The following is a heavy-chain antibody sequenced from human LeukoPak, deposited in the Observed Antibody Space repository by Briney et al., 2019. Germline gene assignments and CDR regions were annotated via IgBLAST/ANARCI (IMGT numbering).Heavy chain of an antibody. J-gene: IGHJ4*02. CDR2: IYSGGST. CDR1: GFTVSSNY. V-gene: IGHV3-53*01. Sequence: GGSLRLSCAASGFTVSSNYMSWVRQAPGKGLEWVSVIYSGGSTYYADSVKGRFTISRDNSKNTLYLQMNSLRAEDTAVYYCATLGHPLCYYGSGSYYWGQGTLVTVSS. D-gene: IGHD3-10*01. CDR3: ATLGHPLCYYGSGSYY.